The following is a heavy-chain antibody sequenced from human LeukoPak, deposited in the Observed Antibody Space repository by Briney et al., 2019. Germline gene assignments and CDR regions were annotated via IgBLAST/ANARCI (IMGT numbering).Heavy chain of an antibody. CDR2: IKSKADGETT. V-gene: IGHV3-15*01. Sequence: GGSLRLSCAASRFTFINAWMNWVRQAPGKGLGWVGRIKSKADGETTDYAAPVKGRFTISRDDSNNMVYLQMSSLKVEDTAVYYCAIVEPNYAPYDFDYWGQGTLVTVSS. D-gene: IGHD4/OR15-4a*01. J-gene: IGHJ4*02. CDR1: RFTFINAW. CDR3: AIVEPNYAPYDFDY.